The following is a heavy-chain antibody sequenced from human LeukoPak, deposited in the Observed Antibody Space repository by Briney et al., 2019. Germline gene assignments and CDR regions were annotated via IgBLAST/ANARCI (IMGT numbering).Heavy chain of an antibody. Sequence: GGSLRLSCAVSGITLSNYGMSWVRQAPGKGLEWVAGLSGSGGTNYADSVQGRFTISRDNPKNTLYLQMNSLRAEDTAVYFCAKRGVVIRVFLVGFHKEAYYFDSWSQGALVTVSS. D-gene: IGHD3-10*01. J-gene: IGHJ4*02. CDR3: AKRGVVIRVFLVGFHKEAYYFDS. CDR2: LSGSGGT. V-gene: IGHV3-23*01. CDR1: GITLSNYG.